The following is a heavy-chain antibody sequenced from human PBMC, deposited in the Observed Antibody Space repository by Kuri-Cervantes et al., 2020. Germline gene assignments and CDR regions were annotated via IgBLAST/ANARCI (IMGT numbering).Heavy chain of an antibody. J-gene: IGHJ4*02. CDR1: GGSFSGYY. CDR2: INHSGST. Sequence: SETLSLTCAVYGGSFSGYYWSWIRQPPGKGLEWIGEINHSGSTNYNPSLKSRVTISVDTSKNQFSLKLSSVTAADAAVYYCARRRGYCTNGVCNRLDQWGQGTLVTVSS. V-gene: IGHV4-34*01. CDR3: ARRRGYCTNGVCNRLDQ. D-gene: IGHD2-8*01.